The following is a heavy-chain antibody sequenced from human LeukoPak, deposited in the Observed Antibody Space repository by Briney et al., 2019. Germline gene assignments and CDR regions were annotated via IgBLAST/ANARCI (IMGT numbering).Heavy chain of an antibody. J-gene: IGHJ4*02. CDR2: IIPLFGTA. D-gene: IGHD1-26*01. CDR1: GGTFSTYA. V-gene: IGHV1-69*05. Sequence: GASVKVSCKASGGTFSTYAVNWVRQAPGQGLEWMGGIIPLFGTANYAQKFQGRVTITTDESTSTDYMELSSLRSEDTAIYYCARVFARGGEISGSYYYYWGQGTLVTVSS. CDR3: ARVFARGGEISGSYYYY.